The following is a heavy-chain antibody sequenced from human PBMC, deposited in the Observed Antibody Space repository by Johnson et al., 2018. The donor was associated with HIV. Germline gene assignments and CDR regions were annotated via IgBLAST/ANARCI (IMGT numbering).Heavy chain of an antibody. J-gene: IGHJ3*02. CDR1: GFTFSSYG. V-gene: IGHV3-30*03. CDR2: ISYDGSDK. Sequence: MQLVESGGGVVQPGRSLRLSCAASGFTFSSYGMHWVRQAPAKGLEWVAVISYDGSDKYYADSVKGRLTISRDSSKNTLFLQMNSLKTEDTALYYCTAHYRNAFDIGGQGTMVTVSS. D-gene: IGHD1-26*01. CDR3: TAHYRNAFDI.